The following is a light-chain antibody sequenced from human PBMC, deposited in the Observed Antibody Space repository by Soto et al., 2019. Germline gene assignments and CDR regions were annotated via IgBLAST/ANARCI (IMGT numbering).Light chain of an antibody. V-gene: IGKV1-33*01. Sequence: DIQMTQSPSSLSAFVGDRVTITCQASQDINIYLHWYQQKPGKAPNLLIYDASNLATGVPSKFSGSGSETDFTFTINSLQPEDIATYFCQQYGNLPLSFGGGTKVEIK. CDR2: DAS. CDR3: QQYGNLPLS. CDR1: QDINIY. J-gene: IGKJ4*01.